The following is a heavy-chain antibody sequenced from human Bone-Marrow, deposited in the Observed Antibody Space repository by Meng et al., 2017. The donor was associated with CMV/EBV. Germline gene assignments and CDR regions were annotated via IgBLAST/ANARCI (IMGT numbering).Heavy chain of an antibody. CDR1: GFAFSTYA. Sequence: GESLKISCAASGFAFSTYAMSWVRQAPGKGLVWVSRINSDGSSTSYADSVKGRFTISRDNAKNTLYLQMNSLKTEDTAVYYCTRPSYCSGGSCYSASDAFDIWGQGTMVTVSS. D-gene: IGHD2-15*01. J-gene: IGHJ3*02. CDR2: INSDGSST. V-gene: IGHV3-74*01. CDR3: TRPSYCSGGSCYSASDAFDI.